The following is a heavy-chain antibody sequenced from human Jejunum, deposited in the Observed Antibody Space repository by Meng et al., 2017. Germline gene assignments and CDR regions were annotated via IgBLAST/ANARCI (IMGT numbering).Heavy chain of an antibody. CDR1: GGSVSRAGYQ. J-gene: IGHJ4*02. V-gene: IGHV4-61*08. D-gene: IGHD1-26*01. CDR3: ARDHMGSLDY. Sequence: QVQLQESGPGPGRPSETLSLICTVAGGSVSRAGYQWGWIRQPPGKGLEWIGYASTNYNPSLKSRVTISLDTSRNQFSLSLSSVTAADTAVYYCARDHMGSLDYWGQGILVTVSS. CDR2: AST.